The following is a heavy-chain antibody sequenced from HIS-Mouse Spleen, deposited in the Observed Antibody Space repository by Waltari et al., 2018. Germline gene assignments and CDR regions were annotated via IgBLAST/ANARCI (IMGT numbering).Heavy chain of an antibody. CDR3: ARDPGTTTQLYWYFDL. CDR1: GYTFTGYY. CDR2: INPNSGGT. J-gene: IGHJ2*01. Sequence: QVQLVQSGAEVKKPGASVKVSCKASGYTFTGYYMHWVRQAPGQGLEWIGWINPNSGGTNYAQKFQGRVTMTRDTSISTAYMELSRLRSDDTAVYYCARDPGTTTQLYWYFDLWGRGTLVTVSS. V-gene: IGHV1-2*02. D-gene: IGHD1-1*01.